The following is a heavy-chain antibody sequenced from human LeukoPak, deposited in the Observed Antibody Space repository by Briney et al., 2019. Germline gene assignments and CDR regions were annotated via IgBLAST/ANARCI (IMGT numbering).Heavy chain of an antibody. J-gene: IGHJ4*02. CDR3: TRYNNDHFDY. CDR1: GFTFGGYG. CDR2: IAYDGSRA. V-gene: IGHV3-33*01. Sequence: GRSLRLSCAGSGFTFGGYGMHWFRQTPGKGLEWVAVIAYDGSRAFYADSVKGRFTISRDNSKNTMSVQMDDLRAEDTAVYYCTRYNNDHFDYWGQGTLVAVSS. D-gene: IGHD1-14*01.